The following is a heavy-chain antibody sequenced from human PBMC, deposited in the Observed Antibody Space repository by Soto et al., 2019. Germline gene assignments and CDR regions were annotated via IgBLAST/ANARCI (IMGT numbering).Heavy chain of an antibody. CDR2: VYPSDSDV. CDR1: GYRFSSSW. CDR3: ARVRILSGLFRSFDY. Sequence: GESLKISCQGTGYRFSSSWIGWVRQKPGKGLEWLGNVYPSDSDVRYSPAFEGQVTISADNSINTAYLQLLNLKASDTAMYYCARVRILSGLFRSFDYWGQGTQVTVSS. D-gene: IGHD3-10*01. V-gene: IGHV5-51*01. J-gene: IGHJ4*02.